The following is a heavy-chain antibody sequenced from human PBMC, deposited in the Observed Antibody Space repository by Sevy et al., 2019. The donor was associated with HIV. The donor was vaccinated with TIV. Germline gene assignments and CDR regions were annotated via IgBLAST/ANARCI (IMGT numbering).Heavy chain of an antibody. V-gene: IGHV1-69*13. Sequence: ASVKVSCKASGGTFSSYAISWVRQAPGQGLEWMGGIIPIFGTANYAQKFQGRVTITADESTSTAYMELSSLRSEDTAVYYCARGSIAAVWFDPWGQGTLVTVSS. CDR2: IIPIFGTA. J-gene: IGHJ5*02. D-gene: IGHD6-13*01. CDR1: GGTFSSYA. CDR3: ARGSIAAVWFDP.